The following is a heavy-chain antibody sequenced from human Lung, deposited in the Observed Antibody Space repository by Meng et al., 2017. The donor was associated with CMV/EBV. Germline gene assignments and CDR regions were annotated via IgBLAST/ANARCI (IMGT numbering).Heavy chain of an antibody. CDR2: LIPIFGTA. J-gene: IGHJ4*02. CDR3: ARVRSRDYGDFYAHFDY. CDR1: VTFSSSA. D-gene: IGHD4-17*01. V-gene: IGHV1-69*05. Sequence: VTFSSSAIRWVRQAPGQGLEWLGGLIPIFGTANYAQKFQGRVTITTDESTSTAYMELSSLRSEDTAVYYCARVRSRDYGDFYAHFDYWGQGTLVTVSS.